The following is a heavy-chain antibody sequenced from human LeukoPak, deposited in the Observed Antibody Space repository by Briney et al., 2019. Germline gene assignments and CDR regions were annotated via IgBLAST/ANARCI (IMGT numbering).Heavy chain of an antibody. CDR2: ISAYNGNT. CDR3: ARLRLGELSSGFDY. D-gene: IGHD3-16*02. Sequence: ASVKVSCKASGYTFTGYYIHWVRQAPGQGLEWMGWISAYNGNTNYAQKLQGRVTMTTDTSTNTAYMEVRSLRSDDAAVYYCARLRLGELSSGFDYWGQGTLVTVSS. J-gene: IGHJ4*02. V-gene: IGHV1-18*04. CDR1: GYTFTGYY.